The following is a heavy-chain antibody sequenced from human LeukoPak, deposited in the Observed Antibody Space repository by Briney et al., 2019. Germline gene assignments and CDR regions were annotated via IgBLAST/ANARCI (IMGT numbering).Heavy chain of an antibody. J-gene: IGHJ4*02. CDR3: ANQYRGSSSWYDDFSRNYYDSSGYYYLYY. CDR1: GFTFSSYW. D-gene: IGHD3-22*01. Sequence: PGGSLRLSCAASGFTFSSYWMSWVRQAPGKGLEWVANIKQDGSEKYYVDSVKGRFTISRDNAKNSLYLQMNSLRAEDTAVYYCANQYRGSSSWYDDFSRNYYDSSGYYYLYYWGQGTLVTVSS. V-gene: IGHV3-7*01. CDR2: IKQDGSEK.